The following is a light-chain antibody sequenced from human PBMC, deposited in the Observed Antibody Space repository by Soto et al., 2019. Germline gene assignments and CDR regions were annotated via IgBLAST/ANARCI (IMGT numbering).Light chain of an antibody. V-gene: IGLV2-8*01. CDR1: SSDVGAHNF. CDR2: EVS. CDR3: SSYAGSNNYV. J-gene: IGLJ1*01. Sequence: QSVLTQPPSASGSPGQSVTISCTGTSSDVGAHNFVSWHQQHPGKAPKLMVYEVSKRPSGVPDRFSGSKSGNTAPLTVSGLQAEDEADYYCSSYAGSNNYVFGTGTKVTVL.